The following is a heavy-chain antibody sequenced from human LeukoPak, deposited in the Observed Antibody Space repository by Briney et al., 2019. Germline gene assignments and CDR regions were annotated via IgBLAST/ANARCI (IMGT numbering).Heavy chain of an antibody. J-gene: IGHJ5*02. Sequence: ASVKVSCKASGYTFTGYYMHWVRQAPGQGLEWMGWINPNSGGTNYAQKFQGRVTMTRDTSISTAYMELSRLRSDDTAVYYCATGDFLSGSYYAFDPWGQGTLVTASS. CDR3: ATGDFLSGSYYAFDP. CDR1: GYTFTGYY. D-gene: IGHD1-26*01. CDR2: INPNSGGT. V-gene: IGHV1-2*02.